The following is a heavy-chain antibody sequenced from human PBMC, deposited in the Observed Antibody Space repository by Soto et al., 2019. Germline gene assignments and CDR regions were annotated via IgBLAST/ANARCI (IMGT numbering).Heavy chain of an antibody. J-gene: IGHJ6*03. CDR3: ARNGGTYCSSTSCYPRYYYYYMDV. CDR2: INHSGST. V-gene: IGHV4-34*01. D-gene: IGHD2-2*01. Sequence: PSETLSLTCAVYGGSFSGYYWSWIRQPPGKGLEWIGEINHSGSTNYNPSLKSRVTISVDTSKNQFSLKLSSVTAADTAVYYCARNGGTYCSSTSCYPRYYYYYMDVWGKGTRSPSP. CDR1: GGSFSGYY.